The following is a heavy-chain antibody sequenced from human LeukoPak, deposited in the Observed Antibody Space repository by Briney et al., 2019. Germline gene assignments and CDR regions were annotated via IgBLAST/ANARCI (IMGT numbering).Heavy chain of an antibody. J-gene: IGHJ4*02. CDR3: AKVEEYYDFWSGSNLDY. Sequence: QPGGSLRLSCAASGFTFSSYAMSWVRQAPGKGLEWVSAISGSGGSTYYADSVKGRFTISRDNSKNTLYLRMNSLRAEDTAVYYCAKVEEYYDFWSGSNLDYWGQGTLVTVSS. CDR1: GFTFSSYA. D-gene: IGHD3-3*01. CDR2: ISGSGGST. V-gene: IGHV3-23*01.